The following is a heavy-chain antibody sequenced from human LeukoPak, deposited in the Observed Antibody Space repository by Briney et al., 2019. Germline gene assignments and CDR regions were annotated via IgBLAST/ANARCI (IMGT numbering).Heavy chain of an antibody. Sequence: GGSLRLSCAASGFTFSSYGMHWVRQAPGKGLERVTFIRYDGSIKYYADSVKGRFTISRDNTKNSLYLQMNSLRAEDTAVYYRAKDGGSDPDSFDIWGQGTMVTVSS. CDR1: GFTFSSYG. CDR2: IRYDGSIK. J-gene: IGHJ3*02. D-gene: IGHD2-15*01. V-gene: IGHV3-30*02. CDR3: AKDGGSDPDSFDI.